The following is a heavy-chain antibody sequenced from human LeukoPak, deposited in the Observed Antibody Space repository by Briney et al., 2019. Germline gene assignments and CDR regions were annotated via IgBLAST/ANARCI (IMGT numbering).Heavy chain of an antibody. CDR2: ITSGDSSV. J-gene: IGHJ4*02. V-gene: IGHV3-11*01. Sequence: GGSLRLSCVASGFTFSVYQMSWIRQAPGKGLEWISFITSGDSSVEYADSAKGRFTISRDNDKSSLYLQMNTLRAEDTAVYYCVRDIRYIGSTFYYDLWGQGTLVTVSS. CDR1: GFTFSVYQ. CDR3: VRDIRYIGSTFYYDL. D-gene: IGHD1-26*01.